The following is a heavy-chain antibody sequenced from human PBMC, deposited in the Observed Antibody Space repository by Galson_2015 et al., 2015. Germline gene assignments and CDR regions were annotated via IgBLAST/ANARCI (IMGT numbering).Heavy chain of an antibody. CDR2: IIPIFGTA. J-gene: IGHJ6*03. V-gene: IGHV1-69*06. CDR1: GGTFSSYA. Sequence: PVKVSCKASGGTFSSYAISWVRQAPGQGLEWMGGIIPIFGTANYAQKFQGRVTITADKSTSTAYMELSSLRSEDTAVYYCARAYYDFWSGPYYYYMDVWGKGTTVTVSS. CDR3: ARAYYDFWSGPYYYYMDV. D-gene: IGHD3-3*01.